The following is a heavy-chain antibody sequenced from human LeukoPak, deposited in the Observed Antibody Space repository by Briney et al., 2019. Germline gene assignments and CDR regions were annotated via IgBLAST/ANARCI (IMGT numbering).Heavy chain of an antibody. CDR3: ASGIAVACPPGCDYFDY. CDR1: GFTFSSYW. Sequence: GGSLRLSCAASGFTFSSYWMSWVRQAPGKGMEWVANIKQDGSEKYYVDSVKGRLTISRDNAKNSLYLQMNSLRAEDTAVYYCASGIAVACPPGCDYFDYWGQGTLVTVSS. J-gene: IGHJ4*02. D-gene: IGHD6-19*01. CDR2: IKQDGSEK. V-gene: IGHV3-7*01.